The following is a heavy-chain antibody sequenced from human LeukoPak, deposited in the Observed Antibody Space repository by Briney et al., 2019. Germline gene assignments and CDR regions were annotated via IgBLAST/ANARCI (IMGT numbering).Heavy chain of an antibody. V-gene: IGHV4-34*01. CDR3: ARGQGSGWRYYYSGMDV. CDR1: GGSFSGYY. CDR2: INHSGST. Sequence: SETLSLTCAVYGGSFSGYYWSWIRQPPGKGLEWIGEINHSGSTNYNPSLKSRVTISVDTSKNQFSLKLSSVTAADTAVYNCARGQGSGWRYYYSGMDVWGPGTTVTVSS. D-gene: IGHD6-19*01. J-gene: IGHJ6*02.